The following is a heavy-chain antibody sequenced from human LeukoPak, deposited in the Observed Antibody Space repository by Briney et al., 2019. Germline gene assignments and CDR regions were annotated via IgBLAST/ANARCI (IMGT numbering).Heavy chain of an antibody. Sequence: SETLSLTCTVSGGSISSYYWSWIRQPAGKGLEWIGRIYTSGSTNYNPSLKSRVTMSVDTSKNQFSLKLSSVTAADTAVYYCARDLGHMGSGSYDYWGQGTLVTVSS. CDR2: IYTSGST. J-gene: IGHJ4*02. CDR3: ARDLGHMGSGSYDY. V-gene: IGHV4-4*07. D-gene: IGHD3-10*01. CDR1: GGSISSYY.